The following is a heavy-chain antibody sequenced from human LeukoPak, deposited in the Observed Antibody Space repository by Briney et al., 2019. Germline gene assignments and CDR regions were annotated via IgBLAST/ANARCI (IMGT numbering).Heavy chain of an antibody. CDR1: GGSFSDYF. Sequence: SETLSLTCAVYGGSFSDYFWSWIRQPPGKGLEWIGEINHSGSTNYKPSLKSRVTISVDTSKNQFSLKLSSVTAADTAVYYCASAHGLPSTRAFDIWGQGTMVTVSS. J-gene: IGHJ3*02. CDR3: ASAHGLPSTRAFDI. D-gene: IGHD5-18*01. V-gene: IGHV4-34*01. CDR2: INHSGST.